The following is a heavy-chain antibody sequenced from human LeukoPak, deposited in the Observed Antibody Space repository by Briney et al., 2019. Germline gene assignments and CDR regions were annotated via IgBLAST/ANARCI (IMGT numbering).Heavy chain of an antibody. J-gene: IGHJ3*02. CDR3: ARTRVARFAFDM. Sequence: SDTLSLTCAVSGYSISSSNRWGWIRQPPGRGLEWIGYMYYTESTYYNPSLKSRVTMSVDTSKNQFSLKLSSVTAVDTAVYYCARTRVARFAFDMWGQGTMVTVSS. CDR1: GYSISSSNR. D-gene: IGHD3-3*01. CDR2: MYYTEST. V-gene: IGHV4-28*01.